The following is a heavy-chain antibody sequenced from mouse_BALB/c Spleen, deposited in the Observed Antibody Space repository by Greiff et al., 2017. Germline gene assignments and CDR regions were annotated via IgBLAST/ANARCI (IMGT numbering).Heavy chain of an antibody. CDR3: TRGVVASYAMDY. CDR1: GFTFSNYW. Sequence: EVQVVESGGGLVQPGGSMKLSCVASGFTFSNYWMNWVRQSPEKGLEWVAEIRLKSNNYATHYAESVKGRFTISRDDSKSSVYLQMNNLRAEDTGIYYCTRGVVASYAMDYWGQGTSVTVSS. CDR2: IRLKSNNYAT. J-gene: IGHJ4*01. D-gene: IGHD1-1*01. V-gene: IGHV6-6*02.